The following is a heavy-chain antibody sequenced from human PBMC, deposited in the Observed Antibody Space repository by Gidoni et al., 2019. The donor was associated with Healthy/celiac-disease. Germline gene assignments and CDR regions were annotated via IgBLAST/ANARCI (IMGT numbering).Heavy chain of an antibody. D-gene: IGHD5-18*01. CDR2: ISSSGSTI. J-gene: IGHJ6*02. Sequence: QVQLVESGGGLVKPGGSLRLYCAASGLPFRDYYMSWIRQAPGKGLDWVSYISSSGSTIYYADSVKGRFTISRDNAKNSLYLQMNSLRAEDTAVYYCARVGLHDYYYYGMDVWGQVTTVTVSS. CDR1: GLPFRDYY. CDR3: ARVGLHDYYYYGMDV. V-gene: IGHV3-11*01.